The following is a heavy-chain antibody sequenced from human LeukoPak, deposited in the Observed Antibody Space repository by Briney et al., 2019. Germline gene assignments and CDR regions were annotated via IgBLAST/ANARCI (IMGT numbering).Heavy chain of an antibody. D-gene: IGHD3-3*01. CDR3: ARAGKDDFWSGYYFDY. CDR1: GFTFSSYS. CDR2: IISSSSYI. Sequence: GGSLRLSCAASGFTFSSYSMNWVRQAPGKGLEWVSSIISSSSYIYYADSVKGRFTISRDNAKNSLYLQMNSLRAEDTAVYYCARAGKDDFWSGYYFDYWGQGTLVTVSS. V-gene: IGHV3-21*01. J-gene: IGHJ4*02.